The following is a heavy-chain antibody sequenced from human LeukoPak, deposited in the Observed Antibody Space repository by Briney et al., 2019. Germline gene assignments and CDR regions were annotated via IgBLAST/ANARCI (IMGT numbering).Heavy chain of an antibody. Sequence: SETLSLTCAVYGGSFSGYYWSWIRQPPGKGLEWIGEINHSGSTNYNPSLKSRVTISVDPSKNQFSLKLSSVTAADTAVYYCASDTQADFWSGYSHYYYYYGMDVWGQGTTVTVSS. CDR3: ASDTQADFWSGYSHYYYYYGMDV. CDR1: GGSFSGYY. V-gene: IGHV4-34*01. J-gene: IGHJ6*02. CDR2: INHSGST. D-gene: IGHD3-3*01.